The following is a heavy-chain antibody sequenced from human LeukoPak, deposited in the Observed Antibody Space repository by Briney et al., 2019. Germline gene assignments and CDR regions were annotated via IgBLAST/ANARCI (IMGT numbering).Heavy chain of an antibody. CDR2: ISGSSNYI. V-gene: IGHV3-21*01. CDR1: GFTFNNYS. CDR3: ATDRASCGGDCYPVLYY. D-gene: IGHD2-21*02. Sequence: PGGSLRHSCVASGFTFNNYSMNWIRQAPGKGLEWVSSISGSSNYIYQADSVKGRFTISRDNTKNSLFLLMNSLRAEDTAVYYCATDRASCGGDCYPVLYYWGQGILVTVSS. J-gene: IGHJ4*02.